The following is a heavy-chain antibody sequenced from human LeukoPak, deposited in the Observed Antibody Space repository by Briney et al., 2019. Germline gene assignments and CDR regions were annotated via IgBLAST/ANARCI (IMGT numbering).Heavy chain of an antibody. V-gene: IGHV1-18*01. CDR2: ISAYNGNT. J-gene: IGHJ4*02. D-gene: IGHD3-16*02. Sequence: GASVKVSCKASGYTFTSYGISWVRQAPGQGLEWMGWISAYNGNTNYAQKLQGRVTMTTDTSTSTAYMELRSLRSDDTAVYYCARVPGGVIDYGYLDYWGQGTLVTVSS. CDR1: GYTFTSYG. CDR3: ARVPGGVIDYGYLDY.